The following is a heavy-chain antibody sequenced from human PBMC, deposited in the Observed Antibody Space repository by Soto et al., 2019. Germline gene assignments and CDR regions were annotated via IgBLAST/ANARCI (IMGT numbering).Heavy chain of an antibody. Sequence: GASVKVSCKASGYTFTGYYMHWVRQAPGQGLEWTGWIDPKSGGTMYPQKFQGRVTMTWDTSISTAYMALTRLRSDDTAVYYCARDLAKGGGSAGFDYWGQGTLVTVSS. CDR2: IDPKSGGT. V-gene: IGHV1-2*02. J-gene: IGHJ4*02. CDR3: ARDLAKGGGSAGFDY. CDR1: GYTFTGYY. D-gene: IGHD1-26*01.